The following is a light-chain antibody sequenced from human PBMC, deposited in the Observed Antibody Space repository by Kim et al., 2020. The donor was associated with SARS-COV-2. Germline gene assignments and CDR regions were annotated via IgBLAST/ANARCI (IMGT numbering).Light chain of an antibody. V-gene: IGKV1-5*03. CDR1: QSISSW. CDR2: KAS. Sequence: AAVGDRVTITCRASQSISSWLAWYQQKPGKAPKLLIYKASSLESGVPSRFSGSGSGTEFTLTISSLQPDDFATYYCQQYKSYAWTFGQGTKVDIK. J-gene: IGKJ1*01. CDR3: QQYKSYAWT.